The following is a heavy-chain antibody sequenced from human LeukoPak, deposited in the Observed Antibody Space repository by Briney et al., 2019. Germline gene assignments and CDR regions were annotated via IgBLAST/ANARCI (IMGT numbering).Heavy chain of an antibody. D-gene: IGHD3-22*01. CDR2: IYHSGST. Sequence: SETLSLTCTVSGYSISSGYYWGWIRQPPGKGLEWIGSIYHSGSTYYNPSLKSRVTISVDTSKNRFSLKLSSVTAADTAVYYCARIGGSGYYFGTGEYYFDYWGQGTLVTVSS. CDR1: GYSISSGYY. J-gene: IGHJ4*02. CDR3: ARIGGSGYYFGTGEYYFDY. V-gene: IGHV4-38-2*02.